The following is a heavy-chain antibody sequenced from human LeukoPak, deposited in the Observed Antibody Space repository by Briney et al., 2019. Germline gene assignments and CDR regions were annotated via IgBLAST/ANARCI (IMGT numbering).Heavy chain of an antibody. V-gene: IGHV3-23*01. D-gene: IGHD3-22*01. CDR2: FSGSGGST. Sequence: GGSLRLSCAASGFTFSSYAMTWVRQAPGKGLGWVSAFSGSGGSTYYADSVKGRFTISRDNSKNTLYLQMNSLRAEDTAVYYCAKNPRGYYYDSSGYIHWGQGTLVTVSS. CDR3: AKNPRGYYYDSSGYIH. J-gene: IGHJ4*02. CDR1: GFTFSSYA.